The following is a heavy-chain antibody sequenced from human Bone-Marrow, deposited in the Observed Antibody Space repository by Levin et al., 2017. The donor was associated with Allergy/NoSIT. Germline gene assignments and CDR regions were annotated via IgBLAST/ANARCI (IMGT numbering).Heavy chain of an antibody. V-gene: IGHV2-5*02. J-gene: IGHJ4*02. CDR1: GFSLSTSGEG. Sequence: SGPTLVKPTQTLTLTCSFSGFSLSTSGEGVGWIRQPPGKALEWLALIYWDDDKRYRPSLKRRVTITKDTSKNQVVLTLTNLDPADTATYYCVHGSMVTWSFDNWGQGALVTVSS. CDR3: VHGSMVTWSFDN. D-gene: IGHD4/OR15-4a*01. CDR2: IYWDDDK.